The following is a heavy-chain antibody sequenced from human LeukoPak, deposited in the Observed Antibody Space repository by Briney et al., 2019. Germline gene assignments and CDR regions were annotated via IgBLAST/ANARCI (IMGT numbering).Heavy chain of an antibody. D-gene: IGHD5-18*01. CDR2: ISWNSGSI. V-gene: IGHV3-9*01. J-gene: IGHJ4*02. CDR3: ARGGGYSYGSFDY. CDR1: GFTFDDYA. Sequence: GGSLRLSCAASGFTFDDYAMHWVRQTPGKGLGWVAGISWNSGSIGYADSVKGRFTISRDNAKNTLYLQMNSLRAEDTAVYYCARGGGYSYGSFDYWGQGTLVTVSS.